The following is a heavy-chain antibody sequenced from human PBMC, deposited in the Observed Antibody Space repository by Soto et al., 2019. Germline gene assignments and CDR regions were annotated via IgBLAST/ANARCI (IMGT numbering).Heavy chain of an antibody. Sequence: SVKVSCKASGGTFSSYSISWVRQAPVQGLEWMGGIIPIFGTANYAQKFQGRVTMTRDTSISTAYMDLSRLRSDDTAVYYCARQKFTSSWFLDYWGHGTLVTVSS. V-gene: IGHV1-69*05. CDR1: GGTFSSYS. CDR3: ARQKFTSSWFLDY. J-gene: IGHJ4*01. CDR2: IIPIFGTA. D-gene: IGHD6-13*01.